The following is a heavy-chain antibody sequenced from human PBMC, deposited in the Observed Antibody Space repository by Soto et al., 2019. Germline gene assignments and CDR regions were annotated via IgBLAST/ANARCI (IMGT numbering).Heavy chain of an antibody. CDR1: GGSFSGYY. CDR2: INHSGST. Sequence: SETLSLTCAVYGGSFSGYYWSWIRQPPGKGLEWIGEINHSGSTNYNPSLKSRVTISVDTSKNQFSLKLSSVTAADTAVYYCARGGKMTTVTTSAGSVAGRFSPWGQGTLVT. J-gene: IGHJ4*02. CDR3: ARGGKMTTVTTSAGSVAGRFSP. V-gene: IGHV4-34*01. D-gene: IGHD4-17*01.